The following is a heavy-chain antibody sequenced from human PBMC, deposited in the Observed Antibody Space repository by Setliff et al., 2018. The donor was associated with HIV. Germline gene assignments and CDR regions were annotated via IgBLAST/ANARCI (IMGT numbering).Heavy chain of an antibody. V-gene: IGHV4-34*01. CDR3: ARHSIAVVIGVPERDDAFDI. CDR1: GGSFSEYY. CDR2: INHSGST. D-gene: IGHD2-21*01. Sequence: KPSETLSLTCAVYGGSFSEYYWSWIRQSPGKGLEWIGEINHSGSTHYNPPLKSRATISVDTSKNQLSLRLNSVTAADTAVYYCARHSIAVVIGVPERDDAFDIWGHGTMVTVSS. J-gene: IGHJ3*02.